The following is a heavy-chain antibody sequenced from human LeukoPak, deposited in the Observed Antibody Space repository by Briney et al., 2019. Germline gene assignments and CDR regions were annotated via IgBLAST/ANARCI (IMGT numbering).Heavy chain of an antibody. Sequence: SQTLSLTCTVSGGSISSGGYSWSWIRQHPGKGLEWIGYIYYSGSTYYNPSLKSRVTISVDTSKNQFSLKLSSVTAADTAVYYCARNHRLGGSGSYLFDYWGQGTLVTVSS. CDR1: GGSISSGGYS. D-gene: IGHD3-10*01. J-gene: IGHJ4*02. V-gene: IGHV4-31*03. CDR3: ARNHRLGGSGSYLFDY. CDR2: IYYSGST.